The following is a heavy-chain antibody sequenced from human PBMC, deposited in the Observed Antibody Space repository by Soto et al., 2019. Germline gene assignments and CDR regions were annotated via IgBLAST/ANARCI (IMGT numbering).Heavy chain of an antibody. J-gene: IGHJ6*02. CDR1: GGSISSSDYH. CDR2: IYYSGST. V-gene: IGHV4-39*01. D-gene: IGHD3-10*01. Sequence: QLQLQESGPGLVKPSETLSLTCTVSGGSISSSDYHWGWIRQPPGKGLEWIASIYYSGSTDYSPSIRSRVPISVDTSKNPCALTLSSVTAADTAVYYCALLYYKPHYYYNGMDVWGQGTTVSVSS. CDR3: ALLYYKPHYYYNGMDV.